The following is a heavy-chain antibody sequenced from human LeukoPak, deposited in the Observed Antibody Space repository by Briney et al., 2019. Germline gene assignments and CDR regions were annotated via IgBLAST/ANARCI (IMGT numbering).Heavy chain of an antibody. CDR1: GYSISSGYY. V-gene: IGHV4-38-2*02. CDR3: ARQPYYGDPPWGSCFDY. Sequence: PSETLSLTCTVSGYSISSGYYWGWIRQPPGKGLEWIGSIYHSGSTYYNPSLKSRVTISVDTSKNQFSLKLSSVTAADTAVYYCARQPYYGDPPWGSCFDYWGQGTLVTVSS. J-gene: IGHJ4*02. D-gene: IGHD4-17*01. CDR2: IYHSGST.